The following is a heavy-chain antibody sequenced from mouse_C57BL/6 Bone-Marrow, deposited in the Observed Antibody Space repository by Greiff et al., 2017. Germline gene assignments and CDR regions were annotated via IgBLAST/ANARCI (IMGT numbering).Heavy chain of an antibody. V-gene: IGHV5-12*01. Sequence: EVQLVESGGGLVQPGGSLKLSCAASGFTFSDYYMYWVRPTPEKRLEWVAYISNGGGSTYYPDTVKGRFTISRDNAKNTLYLQMSRLKSEDTAMYYCARQTVAAYWGQGTLVTVSA. J-gene: IGHJ3*01. CDR3: ARQTVAAY. D-gene: IGHD1-1*01. CDR2: ISNGGGST. CDR1: GFTFSDYY.